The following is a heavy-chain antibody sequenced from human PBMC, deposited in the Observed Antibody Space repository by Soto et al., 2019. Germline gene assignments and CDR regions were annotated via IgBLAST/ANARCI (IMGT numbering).Heavy chain of an antibody. CDR1: GGTFSSYT. J-gene: IGHJ4*02. Sequence: QVQLVQSGAEVKKPGSSVKVSCKASGGTFSSYTISWVRQAPGQGLEWMGRIIPILGIANYAQKFQGRVTITADKSTSTAYMELSSLRSEDTAVYYCARDPPPSYSSSWYYFDYWGQGTLVTVSS. CDR2: IIPILGIA. CDR3: ARDPPPSYSSSWYYFDY. V-gene: IGHV1-69*08. D-gene: IGHD6-13*01.